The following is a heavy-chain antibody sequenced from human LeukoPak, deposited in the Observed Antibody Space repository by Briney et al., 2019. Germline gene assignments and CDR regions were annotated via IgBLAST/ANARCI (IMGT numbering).Heavy chain of an antibody. V-gene: IGHV1-46*01. CDR2: INPSGGST. CDR1: GYTFTSYS. J-gene: IGHJ6*03. D-gene: IGHD6-6*01. CDR3: ARDHGDSSSAYYYYMDV. Sequence: ASVKVSCKASGYTFTSYSMHWVRQAPGQGLEWMGIINPSGGSTSYAQKFQGRVTMTRDMSTSTVYMELSSLRSEDTAVYYCARDHGDSSSAYYYYMDVWGKGTTVTVSS.